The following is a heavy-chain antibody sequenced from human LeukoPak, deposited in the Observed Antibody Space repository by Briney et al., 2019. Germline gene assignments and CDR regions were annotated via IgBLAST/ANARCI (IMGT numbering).Heavy chain of an antibody. J-gene: IGHJ3*02. CDR3: ARVPFGVGARNAFDI. CDR2: ISAYNGNT. D-gene: IGHD3-3*01. CDR1: GYTFTSYG. V-gene: IGHV1-18*01. Sequence: ASVKVSCKASGYTFTSYGISWVRQAPRQGLEWMGWISAYNGNTNYAQKLQGRVTMTTDTSTSTAYMELRSLRSDDTAVYYCARVPFGVGARNAFDIWGQGTMVTVSS.